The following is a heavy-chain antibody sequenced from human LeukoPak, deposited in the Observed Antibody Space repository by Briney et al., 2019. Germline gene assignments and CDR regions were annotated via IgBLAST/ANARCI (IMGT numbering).Heavy chain of an antibody. CDR3: ARDYASGSYYPPYFDY. CDR2: INPNSGGT. V-gene: IGHV1-2*02. D-gene: IGHD3-10*01. Sequence: ASVKVSCKASGYTFTGYYMHWVRQAPGQGLEWMGWINPNSGGTNYAQKFQGRVTMTRDTSISTAFMELSRVTSDDTAVYYCARDYASGSYYPPYFDYWGQGTLVTVSS. J-gene: IGHJ4*02. CDR1: GYTFTGYY.